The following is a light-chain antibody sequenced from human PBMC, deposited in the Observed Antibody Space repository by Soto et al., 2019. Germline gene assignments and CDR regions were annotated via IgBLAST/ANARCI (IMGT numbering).Light chain of an antibody. J-gene: IGKJ1*01. Sequence: EVVMTQSPATLSVYPGERASLSCRANQSISTNLVWYQHKPGQAPRLLIYGASARATGIPARFSGSGSGTEFTRTISSLQSEDFAGYYCHHGTFGQGTKVEIK. CDR1: QSISTN. CDR2: GAS. CDR3: HHGT. V-gene: IGKV3-15*01.